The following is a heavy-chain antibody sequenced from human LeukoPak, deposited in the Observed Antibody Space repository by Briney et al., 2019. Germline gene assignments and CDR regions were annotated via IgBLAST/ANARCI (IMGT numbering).Heavy chain of an antibody. D-gene: IGHD1-26*01. Sequence: PSETLSLTCTVSDEVITSNNWWSWARQSPGKGLEWIGEIFHSGTTRYKASLESRVTMLLDKSKNQFSLRLNSVTAADTAVYFCARLRLSGGSFSVGWFDPWGQGIQVTVSS. V-gene: IGHV4-4*02. CDR3: ARLRLSGGSFSVGWFDP. CDR1: DEVITSNNW. J-gene: IGHJ5*02. CDR2: IFHSGTT.